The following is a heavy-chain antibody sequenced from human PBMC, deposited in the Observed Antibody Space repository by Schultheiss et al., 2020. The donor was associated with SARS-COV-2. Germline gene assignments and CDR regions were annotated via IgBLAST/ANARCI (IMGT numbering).Heavy chain of an antibody. D-gene: IGHD3-3*01. Sequence: GGSLRLSCAASGFTFSSYDMHWVRQATGKGLEWVSAIGTAGDPYYPGSVKGRFTISRENAKNSLYLQMNSLRAGDTAVYYCAREARFDDFKTWYAFDIWGQGTMVTVSS. CDR2: IGTAGDP. CDR1: GFTFSSYD. J-gene: IGHJ3*02. CDR3: AREARFDDFKTWYAFDI. V-gene: IGHV3-13*05.